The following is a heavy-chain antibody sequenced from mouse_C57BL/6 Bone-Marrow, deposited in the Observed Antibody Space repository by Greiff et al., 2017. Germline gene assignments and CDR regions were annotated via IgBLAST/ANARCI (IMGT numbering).Heavy chain of an antibody. V-gene: IGHV2-4*01. CDR3: AKRGYDYDGFAY. Sequence: QVQLKQSGPGLVQPSQSLSITCTVSGFSLTSYGVHWVRQPPGKGLEWLGVIWSGGSTDYNAALISRLSISKDNSKSQVFFKMNSLQADDTSIYYCAKRGYDYDGFAYWGQGTLVTVSA. J-gene: IGHJ3*01. CDR1: GFSLTSYG. CDR2: IWSGGST. D-gene: IGHD2-4*01.